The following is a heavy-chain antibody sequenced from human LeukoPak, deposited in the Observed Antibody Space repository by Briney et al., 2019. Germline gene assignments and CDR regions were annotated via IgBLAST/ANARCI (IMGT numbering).Heavy chain of an antibody. CDR1: GFTVSSNY. D-gene: IGHD5-12*01. V-gene: IGHV3-53*01. J-gene: IGHJ4*02. CDR3: AREGRLRTIDY. CDR2: IYSGGST. Sequence: GALRLSCAASGFTVSSNYMSWVRQAPGKGLEWVSVIYSGGSTYYADSVKGRFTISRDNSKNTLYLQMNSLRAEDTAVYYCAREGRLRTIDYWGQGTLVTVSS.